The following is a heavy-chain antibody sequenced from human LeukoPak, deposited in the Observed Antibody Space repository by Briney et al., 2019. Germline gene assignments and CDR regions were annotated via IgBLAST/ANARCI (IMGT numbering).Heavy chain of an antibody. CDR2: VSYDGSNK. J-gene: IGHJ4*02. CDR1: GFTLSSYA. V-gene: IGHV3-30*04. CDR3: ARDTSFAVGATLDF. D-gene: IGHD1-26*01. Sequence: GRSLRLSCAASGFTLSSYAMHGVHQAPGKGLEWVAVVSYDGSNKYYANSVKGRVTISRDKSKNTLHLQMNSLRAEDTAIYYCARDTSFAVGATLDFWGQGTLVTVSS.